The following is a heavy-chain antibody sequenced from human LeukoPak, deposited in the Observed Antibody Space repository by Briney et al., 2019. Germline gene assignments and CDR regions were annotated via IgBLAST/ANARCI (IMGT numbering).Heavy chain of an antibody. D-gene: IGHD5-18*01. Sequence: AGGSLRLSCVASGFTFPTYEMNWVRQAPGKGLEWVSYISGGSTSIYYADSVKGRFTISRDNARNSLYLQMNSLRADDTTVYYCVRGGSSGYLWNAFDIWGQGTMVTVSS. CDR1: GFTFPTYE. J-gene: IGHJ3*02. V-gene: IGHV3-48*03. CDR3: VRGGSSGYLWNAFDI. CDR2: ISGGSTSI.